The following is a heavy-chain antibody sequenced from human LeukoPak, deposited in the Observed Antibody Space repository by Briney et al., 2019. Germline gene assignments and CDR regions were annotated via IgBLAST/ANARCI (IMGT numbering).Heavy chain of an antibody. CDR3: ARHYYDSSGYRYYFDY. D-gene: IGHD3-22*01. V-gene: IGHV3-11*03. Sequence: GGSLRLSCAASGFTFSDSYMSWIRQAPGKGLEWISYISSSSSYTNYADSVKGRFTKSRDKAKNSLYIQMNRLRAEDTSVYYCARHYYDSSGYRYYFDYWGQGTLVTVSS. J-gene: IGHJ4*02. CDR2: ISSSSSYT. CDR1: GFTFSDSY.